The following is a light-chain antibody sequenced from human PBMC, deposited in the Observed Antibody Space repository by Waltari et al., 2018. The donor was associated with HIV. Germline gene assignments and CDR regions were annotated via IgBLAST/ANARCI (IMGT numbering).Light chain of an antibody. CDR1: DNDFDVYNF. CDR2: DVD. CDR3: ALFTDDSTLL. Sequence: SAVTQPASVSGLPGQSITISCTGDDNDFDVYNFVSWYQQPPGKLPRLILYDVDSRASGIPARFSGSRSGHTASLNISGLRAEDEADYYCALFTDDSTLLFGGGTKVTVL. V-gene: IGLV2-14*03. J-gene: IGLJ2*01.